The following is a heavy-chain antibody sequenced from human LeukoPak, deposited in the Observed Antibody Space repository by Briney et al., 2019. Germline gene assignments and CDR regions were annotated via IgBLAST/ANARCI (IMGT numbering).Heavy chain of an antibody. D-gene: IGHD5-12*01. CDR3: ARCPTLYIVADQRHYYYSMDV. V-gene: IGHV3-30*04. CDR1: GFTFSSYA. CDR2: ISYDGSNK. Sequence: PGRSLRLSCAASGFTFSSYAMHWVRQAPGKGLEWVAVISYDGSNKYYADSVKGRFTISRDNSKNTLYLQMNSLRAEDTAVYYCARCPTLYIVADQRHYYYSMDVWGKGTTVTISS. J-gene: IGHJ6*03.